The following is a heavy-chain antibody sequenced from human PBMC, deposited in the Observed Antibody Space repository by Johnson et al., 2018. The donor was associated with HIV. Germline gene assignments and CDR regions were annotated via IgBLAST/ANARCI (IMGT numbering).Heavy chain of an antibody. V-gene: IGHV3-30-3*01. CDR1: GFTFSSYA. CDR3: ASLSDDAFDF. CDR2: ISYDGSSK. Sequence: QVQLVESGGGVVQPGRSLRLSCAASGFTFSSYAMHWVRQAPGKGLEWVAVISYDGSSKYYADSVKGRFTISRDNSENTLYLQMNSLKAEDTAVYYCASLSDDAFDFWGQGTMVIVSS. J-gene: IGHJ3*01.